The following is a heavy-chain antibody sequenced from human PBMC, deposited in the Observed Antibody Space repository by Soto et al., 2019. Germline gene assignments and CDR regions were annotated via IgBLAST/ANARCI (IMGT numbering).Heavy chain of an antibody. D-gene: IGHD3-3*01. Sequence: GGSLRLSCAASGFTITSSYLSWVRRAPGKGLEWVSAIHSGGETYYADSVKGRFTVSRDYSKNSLYLQMNSLRVEDTAVYFCARDGILENWFETWGQGTLVTVSS. CDR3: ARDGILENWFET. CDR1: GFTITSSY. J-gene: IGHJ5*02. V-gene: IGHV3-53*01. CDR2: IHSGGET.